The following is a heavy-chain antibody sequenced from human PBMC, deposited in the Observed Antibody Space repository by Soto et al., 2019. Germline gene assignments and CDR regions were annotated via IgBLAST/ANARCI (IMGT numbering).Heavy chain of an antibody. CDR3: ASQWGGDS. D-gene: IGHD3-16*01. Sequence: QVQLQESGPGLVKPSETLSLTCTVSGGSIGSHYWSWIRQPPGEGLEWIGRASYSGSPSYNPSLKSRVTISIDTSKNRFSLKLTSVTAADAAVYYCASQWGGDSWGQGILVTVSS. V-gene: IGHV4-59*08. CDR1: GGSIGSHY. CDR2: ASYSGSP. J-gene: IGHJ4*02.